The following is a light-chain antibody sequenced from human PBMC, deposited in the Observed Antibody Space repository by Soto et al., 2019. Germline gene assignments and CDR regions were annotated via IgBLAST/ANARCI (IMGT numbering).Light chain of an antibody. Sequence: QMTQSPSSLSASVGDRVTITCRASQGIAKDLGWYQQKPGKAPRLLIFGASFLQSGVPSRFSGSGSGTDFTLTINGLQPEDFATYYCLQNYYSFRTFGQGTKVEIK. CDR1: QGIAKD. CDR2: GAS. CDR3: LQNYYSFRT. V-gene: IGKV1-6*01. J-gene: IGKJ1*01.